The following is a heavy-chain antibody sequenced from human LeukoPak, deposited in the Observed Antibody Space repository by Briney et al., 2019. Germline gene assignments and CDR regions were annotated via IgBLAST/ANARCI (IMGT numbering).Heavy chain of an antibody. CDR2: ISAYNGNT. V-gene: IGHV1-18*01. CDR3: GAVAGTGTFDY. J-gene: IGHJ4*02. CDR1: GYTFTSYG. Sequence: GSSVKVSCKASGYTFTSYGISWVRQAPGQGLEWMGWISAYNGNTNYAQKLQGRVTMTTDTSTSTAYMELRSLRSDDTAVYYCGAVAGTGTFDYWGQGTLVTVSS. D-gene: IGHD6-19*01.